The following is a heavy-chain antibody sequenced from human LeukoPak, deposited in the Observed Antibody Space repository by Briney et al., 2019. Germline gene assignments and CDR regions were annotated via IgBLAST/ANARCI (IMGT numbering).Heavy chain of an antibody. J-gene: IGHJ4*02. D-gene: IGHD6-13*01. CDR1: GFIFSNYA. CDR3: AKDSKITSADYYFDY. CDR2: IANDGRDK. V-gene: IGHV3-30*04. Sequence: GGSLRLSCAGSGFIFSNYAMSWVRQAPGKGLEWVTVIANDGRDKKYADSVRGRFTISRDNSKNTVYLQMDSLRVEDMAVYYCAKDSKITSADYYFDYWGLGTLVTVSS.